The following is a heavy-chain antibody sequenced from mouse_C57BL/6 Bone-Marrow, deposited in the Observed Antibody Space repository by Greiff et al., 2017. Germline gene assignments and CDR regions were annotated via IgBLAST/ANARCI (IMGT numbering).Heavy chain of an antibody. V-gene: IGHV6-6*01. CDR1: GFTFRDAW. CDR3: TRHLIYYYGSSYSYWDFDV. Sequence: EVKVEESGGGLVQPGGSMKLSCAASGFTFRDAWMDWVRQSPEKGLEWVAEIRNKANNHATYYAESVKGRFTISRDDSKSSVYLQMNSLRAEDTGIYYCTRHLIYYYGSSYSYWDFDVWGTGTTVTVSS. CDR2: IRNKANNHAT. D-gene: IGHD1-1*01. J-gene: IGHJ1*03.